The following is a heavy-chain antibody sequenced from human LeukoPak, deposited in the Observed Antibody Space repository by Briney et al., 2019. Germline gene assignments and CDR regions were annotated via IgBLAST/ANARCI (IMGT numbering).Heavy chain of an antibody. CDR2: ISSSGSTI. CDR3: ATNPSTRIRSYYGMDV. Sequence: GGSLRLSCAASGFTLSGYEMNWVRQAPGKGLEWVSYISSSGSTIYYADSVKGRFTISRDNAKNSLYLQMNSLRAEDTAVYYCATNPSTRIRSYYGMDVWGQGTTVTVSS. D-gene: IGHD3-3*01. CDR1: GFTLSGYE. J-gene: IGHJ6*02. V-gene: IGHV3-48*03.